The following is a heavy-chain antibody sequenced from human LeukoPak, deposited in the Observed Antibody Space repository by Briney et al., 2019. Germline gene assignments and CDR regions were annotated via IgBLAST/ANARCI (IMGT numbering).Heavy chain of an antibody. Sequence: GGSLRLSCAASGFTFDDYAMNWVRQAPGKGLEWVSGINWNGGSTGYADSVKGRFTISRDNSKNTLYLQMNSLRAEDTAVYYCAKDRVTMVQGVLGYWGQGTLVTVSS. CDR2: INWNGGST. CDR3: AKDRVTMVQGVLGY. CDR1: GFTFDDYA. V-gene: IGHV3-20*04. J-gene: IGHJ4*02. D-gene: IGHD3-10*01.